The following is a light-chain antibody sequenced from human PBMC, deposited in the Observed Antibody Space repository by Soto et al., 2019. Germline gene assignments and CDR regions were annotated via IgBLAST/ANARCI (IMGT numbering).Light chain of an antibody. Sequence: DIQMTQSPSSLSASVGDRVIITCRASRNIDSGYLSWFQQKPGKAPKLLIYATSNLQSGVPSRFSGGGSGADFTLTVSSLQREDFATYYCQQTYNYPWTFGQGTKVEIE. CDR1: RNIDSGY. V-gene: IGKV1-39*01. CDR2: ATS. J-gene: IGKJ1*01. CDR3: QQTYNYPWT.